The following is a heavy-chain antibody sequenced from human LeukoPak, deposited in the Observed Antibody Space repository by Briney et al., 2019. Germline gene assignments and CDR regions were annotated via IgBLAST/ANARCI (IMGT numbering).Heavy chain of an antibody. CDR1: GGSISSSDYY. V-gene: IGHV4-39*07. CDR3: ARSAAMVRGVIDY. CDR2: IYYSGRT. J-gene: IGHJ4*02. D-gene: IGHD3-10*01. Sequence: SETLSLTCTVSGGSISSSDYYWGWIRQPPGKGLEWIGSIYYSGRTHYNPSLKSRVIISVDTSKNQFSLNLISVTAADTAVYYCARSAAMVRGVIDYWGQGTLVTVSS.